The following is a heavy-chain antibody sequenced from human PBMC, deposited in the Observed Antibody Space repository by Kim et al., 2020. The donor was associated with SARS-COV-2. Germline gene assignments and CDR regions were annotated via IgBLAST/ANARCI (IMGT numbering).Heavy chain of an antibody. CDR1: GFTFSSYE. CDR2: ISSSGSTI. Sequence: GGSLRFSCAASGFTFSSYEMNWVRQAPGKGLEWVSYISSSGSTIYYADSVKGRFTISRDNAKNSLYLQMNSLRAEDTAVYYCARDSPYGFWNPSGGMDVWGQGTTVTVSS. J-gene: IGHJ6*02. CDR3: ARDSPYGFWNPSGGMDV. V-gene: IGHV3-48*03. D-gene: IGHD3-3*01.